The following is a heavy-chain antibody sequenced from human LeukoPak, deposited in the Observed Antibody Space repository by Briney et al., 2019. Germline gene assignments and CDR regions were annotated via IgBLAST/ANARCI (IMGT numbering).Heavy chain of an antibody. CDR2: ISGSGGST. CDR1: GFTFSSYA. V-gene: IGHV3-23*01. CDR3: ARDVVAAAGGFDY. D-gene: IGHD6-13*01. Sequence: GGSLRLSCAASGFTFSSYAMSWVRQAPGKGLEWVSAISGSGGSTYYADSVKGRFTISRDNSKNTLYLQVNSLRAEDTAVYYCARDVVAAAGGFDYWGQGTLVTVSS. J-gene: IGHJ4*02.